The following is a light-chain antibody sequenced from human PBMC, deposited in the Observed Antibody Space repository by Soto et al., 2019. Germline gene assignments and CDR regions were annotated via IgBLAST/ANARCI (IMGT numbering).Light chain of an antibody. J-gene: IGKJ1*01. CDR2: AAS. Sequence: AIQMTQSPSSLSAFVGDRVTITCRASQDIRNELGWYQQRPGKAPKLLIYAASTLESGVPLRFSASGSGTDFTLSSSSLRPEDVATYYCLQDYKYPRTFGQGTKVEI. CDR3: LQDYKYPRT. V-gene: IGKV1-6*01. CDR1: QDIRNE.